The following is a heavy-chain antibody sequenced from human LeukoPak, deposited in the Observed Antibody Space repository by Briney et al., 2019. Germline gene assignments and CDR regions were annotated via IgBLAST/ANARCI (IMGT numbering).Heavy chain of an antibody. Sequence: GGSLRLSCAGSGFTISDHYVDWVRQAPGKGLEWVANIKQDGSEKYYVDSVKGRFTISRDNAKNSLYLQMNSLRAEDTAVYYCARDCSNTGCYGSYYYGMDVWGQGTTVTVSS. D-gene: IGHD2-2*01. J-gene: IGHJ6*02. CDR3: ARDCSNTGCYGSYYYGMDV. CDR2: IKQDGSEK. CDR1: GFTISDHY. V-gene: IGHV3-7*03.